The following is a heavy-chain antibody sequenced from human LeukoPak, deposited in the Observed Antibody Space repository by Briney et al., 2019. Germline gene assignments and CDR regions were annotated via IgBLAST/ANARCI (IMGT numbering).Heavy chain of an antibody. D-gene: IGHD1-7*01. CDR2: IYHSGST. J-gene: IGHJ4*02. V-gene: IGHV4-30-2*01. CDR1: GGSISSGGYS. Sequence: SQNLSLTCAVSGGSISSGGYSWSWIRQPPGKGLEWIGYIYHSGSTYYNPSLKSRVTISVDRSKNQFSLKLSSVTAADTAVYYCARTDPLELRFSYDYWGQGTLVTVSS. CDR3: ARTDPLELRFSYDY.